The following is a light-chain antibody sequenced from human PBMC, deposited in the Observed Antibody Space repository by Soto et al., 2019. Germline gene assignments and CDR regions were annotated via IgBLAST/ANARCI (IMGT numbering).Light chain of an antibody. CDR2: GAS. J-gene: IGKJ5*01. CDR1: QSVSSSY. CDR3: QQYCSSIT. V-gene: IGKV3-20*01. Sequence: EIVLTQSPGTLSLSPGERATLSCRASQSVSSSYLAWYQQKPGQAPRLLIYGASSRATGIPDRFSGSGSGTDFTLTISILEPEDFAVYYCQQYCSSITFGQGTRLEIK.